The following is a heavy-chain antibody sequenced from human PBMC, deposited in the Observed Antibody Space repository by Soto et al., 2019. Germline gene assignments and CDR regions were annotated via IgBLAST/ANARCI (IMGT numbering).Heavy chain of an antibody. CDR2: VSGSAFST. CDR3: ATDLRVGATSA. J-gene: IGHJ5*02. Sequence: GGSLRLSCAASGFTFSSFAMSWVRQAPGKGLEWVSGVSGSAFSTYYADSVKGRFTISRDNSKNTLYLQMNSLRAEDTAVYYCATDLRVGATSAWGQGTLVTVSS. V-gene: IGHV3-23*01. D-gene: IGHD1-26*01. CDR1: GFTFSSFA.